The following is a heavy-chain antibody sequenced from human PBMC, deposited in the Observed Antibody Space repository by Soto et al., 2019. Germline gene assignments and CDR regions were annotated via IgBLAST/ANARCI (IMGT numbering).Heavy chain of an antibody. CDR2: IYYSGST. J-gene: IGHJ3*02. CDR3: ARGIGWWAAFDI. CDR1: GVSVSSCSYY. Sequence: SETLSLTCTVSGVSVSSCSYYWSWIRQPPGKGLEWIGYIYYSGSTNYNPSLKSRVTISVDTSKNQFSLKLSSVTAADTAVYYCARGIGWWAAFDIWGKGTMVTVSS. V-gene: IGHV4-61*01. D-gene: IGHD2-15*01.